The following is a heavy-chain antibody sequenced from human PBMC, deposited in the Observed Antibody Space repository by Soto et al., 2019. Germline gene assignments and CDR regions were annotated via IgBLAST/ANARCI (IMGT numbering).Heavy chain of an antibody. Sequence: GSLRLSCAASGFTFSSYGMHWVRQAPGKGLEWVAVISYDGSNKYYADSVKGRFTISRDNSKNTLYVQMNSLRAEDTAIYYCAKAISGYNAPLDHWGQGTRVTVSS. D-gene: IGHD5-12*01. CDR3: AKAISGYNAPLDH. CDR2: ISYDGSNK. V-gene: IGHV3-30*18. CDR1: GFTFSSYG. J-gene: IGHJ4*02.